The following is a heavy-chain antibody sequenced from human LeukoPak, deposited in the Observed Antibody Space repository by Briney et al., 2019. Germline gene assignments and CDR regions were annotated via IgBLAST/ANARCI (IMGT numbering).Heavy chain of an antibody. V-gene: IGHV3-23*01. CDR3: AKDSQYSSSWGDFDY. Sequence: GGSLRLSCAASEFTISNYAMSWVRQAPGKGLEWVSAISVGGGVTYYADSVKGRFTISRDNSKNTLYVQMISLRAEDTAVYYCAKDSQYSSSWGDFDYWGQGTLVTVSS. J-gene: IGHJ4*02. CDR2: ISVGGGVT. CDR1: EFTISNYA. D-gene: IGHD6-13*01.